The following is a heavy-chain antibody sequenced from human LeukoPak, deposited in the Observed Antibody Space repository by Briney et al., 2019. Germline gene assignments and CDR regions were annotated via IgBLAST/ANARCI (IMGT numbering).Heavy chain of an antibody. CDR2: INPNSGGT. Sequence: ASVKVSCKASGYTFTGYYMHWVRQAPGQGLEWMGWINPNSGGTNYAQKFQGRVTMTRDTSISTAYMELSRLRPDDTAVYYCAREYGSGSAPFDYWGQGTLVTVSS. D-gene: IGHD3-10*01. CDR3: AREYGSGSAPFDY. J-gene: IGHJ4*02. V-gene: IGHV1-2*02. CDR1: GYTFTGYY.